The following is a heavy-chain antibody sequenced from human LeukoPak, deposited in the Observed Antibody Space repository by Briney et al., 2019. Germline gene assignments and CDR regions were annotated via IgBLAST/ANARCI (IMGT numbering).Heavy chain of an antibody. Sequence: SETLSLTCTVSGGSISSYYWSWIRQPPGKGLEWIGYIYYSGSTNYNPSLKSRVTISVDTSKNQFSLKLSSVTAADTAVYYCAREVDYGDHDKYYFDSWGQGTLVTVSS. CDR2: IYYSGST. CDR1: GGSISSYY. J-gene: IGHJ4*02. V-gene: IGHV4-59*12. CDR3: AREVDYGDHDKYYFDS. D-gene: IGHD4-17*01.